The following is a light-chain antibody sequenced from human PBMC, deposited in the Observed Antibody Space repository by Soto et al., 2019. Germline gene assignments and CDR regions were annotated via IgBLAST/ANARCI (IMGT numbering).Light chain of an antibody. Sequence: DLQMTQSPPTLSASVGDRVIITCRASQSIGSWLAWYQQKSGKAPQLLIYKASLLESGAPSRFTGGGSGTEFTLTIDSLQPDDFATYYFQQYKNYPPWTFGQGTKVEIK. J-gene: IGKJ1*01. CDR2: KAS. V-gene: IGKV1-5*03. CDR1: QSIGSW. CDR3: QQYKNYPPWT.